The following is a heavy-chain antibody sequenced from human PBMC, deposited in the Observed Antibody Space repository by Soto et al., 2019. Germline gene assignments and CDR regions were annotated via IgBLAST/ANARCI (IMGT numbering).Heavy chain of an antibody. CDR1: GYSFTSYG. J-gene: IGHJ5*02. V-gene: IGHV1-18*04. CDR3: ARGQVPTPVPYGGFDP. Sequence: ASVKGSCTASGYSFTSYGISWVRQAAGQGLEWMGWISAYNGNTNYAQKLQGRVTMTTDTSTSTAYMELRSLRSDDTAVYYCARGQVPTPVPYGGFDPWGQGTLVTVSS. D-gene: IGHD4-17*01. CDR2: ISAYNGNT.